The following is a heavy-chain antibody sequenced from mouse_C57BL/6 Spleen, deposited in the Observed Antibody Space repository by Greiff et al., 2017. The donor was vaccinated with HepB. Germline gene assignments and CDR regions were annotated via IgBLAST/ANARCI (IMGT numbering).Heavy chain of an antibody. Sequence: EVKLQESGPGLVKPSQSLSLTCSVTGYSITSGYYWNWIRQFPGNKLEWMGYISYDGSNNYNPSLKNRISITRDTSKNQFFLKLNSVTTEDTATYYCARGDYEWFAYWGQGTLVTVSA. CDR1: GYSITSGYY. CDR2: ISYDGSN. J-gene: IGHJ3*01. CDR3: ARGDYEWFAY. V-gene: IGHV3-6*01. D-gene: IGHD2-4*01.